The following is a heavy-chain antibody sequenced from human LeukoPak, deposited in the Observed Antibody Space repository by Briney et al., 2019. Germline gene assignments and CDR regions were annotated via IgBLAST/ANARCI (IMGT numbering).Heavy chain of an antibody. Sequence: GGSLRLSCAASGFTFSTYTMAWVRQAPGGGLEWVSGISDNGGRTYYADSVKGRFAISRDDSKSTLYLQMNSLRGEDTAVYYCAKDFGRNLGGPGYWGRGTLVIVSS. CDR1: GFTFSTYT. CDR2: ISDNGGRT. J-gene: IGHJ4*02. D-gene: IGHD1-14*01. CDR3: AKDFGRNLGGPGY. V-gene: IGHV3-23*01.